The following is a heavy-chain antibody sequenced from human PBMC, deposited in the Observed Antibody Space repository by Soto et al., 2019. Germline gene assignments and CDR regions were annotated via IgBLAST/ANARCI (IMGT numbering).Heavy chain of an antibody. Sequence: SVNVSCKASGGTFSTYGMNWVRLAPGQGLEWMGGIIPKFGTTNYAQKFQGRVTITADESTNTAYMELNYLRSEDTAVYFCARELDPYYGGNSLSLDYWGQGTLVTVSS. CDR3: ARELDPYYGGNSLSLDY. V-gene: IGHV1-69*13. J-gene: IGHJ4*02. CDR1: GGTFSTYG. D-gene: IGHD4-17*01. CDR2: IIPKFGTT.